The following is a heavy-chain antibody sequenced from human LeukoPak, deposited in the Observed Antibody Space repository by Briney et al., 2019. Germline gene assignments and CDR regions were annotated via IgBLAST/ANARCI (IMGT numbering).Heavy chain of an antibody. CDR3: ARWSYSWSYYGSGPRGFDF. CDR1: GDSITSSY. J-gene: IGHJ4*02. D-gene: IGHD1-26*01. Sequence: SETLSLTCIVSGDSITSSYWSWIRQPAGKGLEWIGHIYRSEIITYNPSLKSRVTMSLDTSKNQFSLRLSSVTAADTALYYCARWSYSWSYYGSGPRGFDFWGQGTLVTVSS. CDR2: IYRSEII. V-gene: IGHV4-4*07.